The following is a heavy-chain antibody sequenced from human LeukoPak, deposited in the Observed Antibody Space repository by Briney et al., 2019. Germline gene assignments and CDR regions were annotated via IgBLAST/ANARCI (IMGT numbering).Heavy chain of an antibody. J-gene: IGHJ6*02. CDR3: AREKAYFDWTPLSYGMDV. V-gene: IGHV1-8*01. D-gene: IGHD3-9*01. Sequence: ASVKVSCKASGYTFTSYDINWVRQATGQGLEWMGWMNPNSGNTGYAQKFQGRVTMTRNTSISTAYMELSSLRSEDTAVYYCAREKAYFDWTPLSYGMDVWGQGTTVTVSS. CDR2: MNPNSGNT. CDR1: GYTFTSYD.